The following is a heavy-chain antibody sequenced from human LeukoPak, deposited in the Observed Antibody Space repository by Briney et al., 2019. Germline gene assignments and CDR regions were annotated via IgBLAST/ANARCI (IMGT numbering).Heavy chain of an antibody. D-gene: IGHD6-6*01. CDR2: IFHSGST. CDR1: DGSISSYNW. Sequence: SETLSLTCAVSDGSISSYNWWSWVRQPPGKGLEWIGEIFHSGSTNYNPSLKSRVTISVDKSKNQFSLKLSSVTAADTAVYYCARRRAARQFNWYFDLWGRGTLVTVSS. V-gene: IGHV4-4*02. CDR3: ARRRAARQFNWYFDL. J-gene: IGHJ2*01.